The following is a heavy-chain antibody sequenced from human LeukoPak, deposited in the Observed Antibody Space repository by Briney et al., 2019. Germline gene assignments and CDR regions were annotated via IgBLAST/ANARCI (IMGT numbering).Heavy chain of an antibody. CDR2: LSGSGGTT. J-gene: IGHJ3*02. V-gene: IGHV3-23*01. D-gene: IGHD4-17*01. Sequence: GGSLRLSCAASGFTFSSYAMTWVRQGPGKGLERVSALSGSGGTTDYADSVKGRFTISRDNSKNTLYLQMNSLRAEDTAVYYCAKDSGYGDYGRAFDIWGQGTMVTVS. CDR1: GFTFSSYA. CDR3: AKDSGYGDYGRAFDI.